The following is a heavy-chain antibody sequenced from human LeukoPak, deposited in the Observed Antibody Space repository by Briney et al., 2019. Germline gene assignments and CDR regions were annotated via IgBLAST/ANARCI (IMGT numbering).Heavy chain of an antibody. V-gene: IGHV1-69*04. J-gene: IGHJ5*02. CDR1: GGTFSSYA. CDR2: IIPILGIA. Sequence: ASVKVSCKASGGTFSSYAISWVRQAPGQGLEWMGTIIPILGIANYAQKFQGRVTITADKSTSTAYMELSSLRSEDTAVYYCARAPITMVRGVIIPSWFDPWGQGTLLTVSS. D-gene: IGHD3-10*01. CDR3: ARAPITMVRGVIIPSWFDP.